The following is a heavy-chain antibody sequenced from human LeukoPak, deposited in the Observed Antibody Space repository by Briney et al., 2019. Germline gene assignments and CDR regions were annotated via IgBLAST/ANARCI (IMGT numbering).Heavy chain of an antibody. V-gene: IGHV1-69*05. J-gene: IGHJ5*02. Sequence: ASVKVSCKASGGTFSNYAISWVRQAPGQGLEWMGRIIPIFGTANYAQKFQGRVTITTDESTSTAYMELSSLRSEDTAVYYCARVYCSGGSCHNWFDPWGQGTLVTVSS. CDR3: ARVYCSGGSCHNWFDP. D-gene: IGHD2-15*01. CDR1: GGTFSNYA. CDR2: IIPIFGTA.